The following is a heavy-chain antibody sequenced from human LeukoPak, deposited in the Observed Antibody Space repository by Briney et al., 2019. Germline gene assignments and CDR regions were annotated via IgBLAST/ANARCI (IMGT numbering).Heavy chain of an antibody. Sequence: ASVKVSCKASGYTFTSYGISWVRQAPGQGLEWMGWISAYNGNTNYAQKLQGRVTMTTDTSTSTAYMELRSLRSDDTAVYYCAXXXXXXXGYYYGDAFDIWGQGTMVTVSS. D-gene: IGHD3-22*01. V-gene: IGHV1-18*01. J-gene: IGHJ3*02. CDR3: AXXXXXXXGYYYGDAFDI. CDR2: ISAYNGNT. CDR1: GYTFTSYG.